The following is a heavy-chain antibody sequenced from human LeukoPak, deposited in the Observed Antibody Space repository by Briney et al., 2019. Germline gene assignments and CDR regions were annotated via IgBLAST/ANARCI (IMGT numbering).Heavy chain of an antibody. J-gene: IGHJ4*02. V-gene: IGHV3-7*01. D-gene: IGHD3-16*01. CDR1: GFTFSSYW. CDR2: IKQDGSEK. Sequence: GGSLRLSCAASGFTFSSYWMSWVRQAPGKGLEWVANIKQDGSEKYYVDSVKGRFTISRDNAKNSLYLQMNSLRAEDTAVYYCVRGRFGYGDYFDYWGQGTLVTVSS. CDR3: VRGRFGYGDYFDY.